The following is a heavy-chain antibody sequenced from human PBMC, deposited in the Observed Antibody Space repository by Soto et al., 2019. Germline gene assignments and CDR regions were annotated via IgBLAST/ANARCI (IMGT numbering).Heavy chain of an antibody. CDR1: GYIFTNNW. CDR2: IDPSDSYT. D-gene: IGHD3-9*01. CDR3: AKGRSADWDY. Sequence: SGEALKISCKASGYIFTNNWITWERQVPGKGLEWMGRIDPSDSYTTYSPSFQGHVHISVDKTVSTAYLQWSSLKASDTAIYFCAKGRSADWDYWGQGXLVTVSS. J-gene: IGHJ4*02. V-gene: IGHV5-10-1*01.